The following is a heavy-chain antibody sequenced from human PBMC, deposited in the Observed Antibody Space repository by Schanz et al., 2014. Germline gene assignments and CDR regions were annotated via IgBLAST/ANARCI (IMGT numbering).Heavy chain of an antibody. CDR3: ARVSTFSGTTWVIDY. D-gene: IGHD2-2*01. J-gene: IGHJ4*02. V-gene: IGHV3-66*01. CDR2: IYSGGST. Sequence: EVQLVESGGGLVQPGGSLRLSCAASGFTVSINYMSWVRQAPGKGLEWVSVIYSGGSTYYADSVKGRFTISRDNAKNSLFLQMNSLRAEDTAVYYCARVSTFSGTTWVIDYWGQGALVTVSS. CDR1: GFTVSINY.